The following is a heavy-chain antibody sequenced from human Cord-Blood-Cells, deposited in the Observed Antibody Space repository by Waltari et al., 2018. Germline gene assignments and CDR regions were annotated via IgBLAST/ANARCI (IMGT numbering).Heavy chain of an antibody. CDR2: ISSSSSYT. J-gene: IGHJ4*02. CDR1: GFTFRDHS. CDR3: ARLGMGVQSFDY. V-gene: IGHV3-11*05. Sequence: QVQLVESGGGLVKPGGSRRLSCAASGFTFRDHSMSWTRQAPGKGLEWVSYISSSSSYTNYADSVKGRFTISRDNAKNSLYLQMNSLRAEDTAVYYCARLGMGVQSFDYWGQGTLVTVSS. D-gene: IGHD7-27*01.